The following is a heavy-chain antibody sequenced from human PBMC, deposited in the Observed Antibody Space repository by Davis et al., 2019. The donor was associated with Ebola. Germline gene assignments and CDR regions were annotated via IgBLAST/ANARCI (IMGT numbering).Heavy chain of an antibody. J-gene: IGHJ4*02. CDR1: GFTFSSYS. V-gene: IGHV3-48*02. Sequence: PGGSLRLSCAASGFTFSSYSMNWVRQAPGKGLEFVSHISGATSAIEYAESVKGRFTISRDNARNSLFLQMNSLRDEDTAVYYCARDAKLRDSGYDYFFDYWGQGALVTVSS. D-gene: IGHD5-12*01. CDR3: ARDAKLRDSGYDYFFDY. CDR2: ISGATSAI.